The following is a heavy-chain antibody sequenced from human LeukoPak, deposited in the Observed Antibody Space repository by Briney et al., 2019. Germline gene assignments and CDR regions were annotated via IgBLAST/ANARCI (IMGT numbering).Heavy chain of an antibody. D-gene: IGHD2-15*01. CDR3: ARYGCTGGSCFDY. Sequence: GGSLRLSCAASGFTFSSHWMSWVRQAPLKGLEWVANIKQDGSDKYYVDSVKGRFTISKDNAKNSLYLQMNSLRADDTAVYYSARYGCTGGSCFDYWGQGTLVTVSS. J-gene: IGHJ4*02. CDR1: GFTFSSHW. V-gene: IGHV3-7*01. CDR2: IKQDGSDK.